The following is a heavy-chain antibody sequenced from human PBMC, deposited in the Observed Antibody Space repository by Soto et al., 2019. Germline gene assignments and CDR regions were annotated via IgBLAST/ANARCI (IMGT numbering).Heavy chain of an antibody. J-gene: IGHJ6*02. D-gene: IGHD2-2*01. CDR1: GFTFSSYS. CDR3: AREGIVVVPAAAYYYYYGMAV. Sequence: GGSLRLSCAASGFTFSSYSMNWVLQAPGKGLEWVSYISSSSSTIYYADSVKGRFTISRDNAKNSLYLQMNSLRAEDTAVYYCAREGIVVVPAAAYYYYYGMAVWGQGTTVTVSS. V-gene: IGHV3-48*01. CDR2: ISSSSSTI.